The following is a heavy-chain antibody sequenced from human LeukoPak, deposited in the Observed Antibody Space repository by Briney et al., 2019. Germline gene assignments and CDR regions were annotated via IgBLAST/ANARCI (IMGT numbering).Heavy chain of an antibody. CDR1: GFTFSSYA. Sequence: PGGSLRLSCAASGFTFSSYAMSWVRRAPHKGLEWVSGISGSGGVTYYADSVKGRFTISRDNSKNKLYLEMNSLRAEDTAIYYCAKGSGWLQKYHYYMDVWGKGTTVTGFS. V-gene: IGHV3-23*01. CDR3: AKGSGWLQKYHYYMDV. D-gene: IGHD6-19*01. J-gene: IGHJ6*03. CDR2: ISGSGGVT.